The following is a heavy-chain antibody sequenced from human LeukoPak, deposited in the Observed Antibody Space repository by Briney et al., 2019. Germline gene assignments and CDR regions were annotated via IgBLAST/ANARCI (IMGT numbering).Heavy chain of an antibody. D-gene: IGHD3-22*01. CDR2: ITTSGAST. CDR3: ARGVTMTPRGDY. J-gene: IGHJ4*02. CDR1: GFTFIKYS. Sequence: GGSLRLSCAVSGFTFIKYSMTWVRQAPGKGLEWVSAITTSGASTDYADSVKGRFTISRDNSKNTLYLQMNSLRAEDTAVYYCARGVTMTPRGDYWGQGTLVTVSS. V-gene: IGHV3-23*01.